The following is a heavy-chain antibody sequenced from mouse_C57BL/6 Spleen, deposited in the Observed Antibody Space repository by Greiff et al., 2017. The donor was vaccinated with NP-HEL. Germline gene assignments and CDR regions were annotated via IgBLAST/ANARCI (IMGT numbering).Heavy chain of an antibody. CDR2: IDPSDSET. J-gene: IGHJ4*01. CDR3: ARSLYYGSSSYAMDY. Sequence: VQLQQPGAGLVRPGSSVKLSCKASGYTFTSYWMHWVKQRPIQGLEWIGNIDPSDSETHYNQKFKDKATLTVDKSSSTAYMQLSSLTSEDSAVYYCARSLYYGSSSYAMDYWGQGTSVTVSS. D-gene: IGHD1-1*01. CDR1: GYTFTSYW. V-gene: IGHV1-52*01.